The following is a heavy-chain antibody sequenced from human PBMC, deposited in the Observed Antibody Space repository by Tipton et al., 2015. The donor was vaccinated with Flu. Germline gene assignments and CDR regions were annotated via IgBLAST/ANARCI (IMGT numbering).Heavy chain of an antibody. CDR1: GWSFSGYY. J-gene: IGHJ4*02. Sequence: TLSLTCAVYGWSFSGYYWSWIRQPPGKGLEWIGEINHSGTTNYNPSLKSRVTISVDTSKNQFSLRLNSVTAADTAVYYCARGTGYSTTYFDSWGRGTLVTVSS. V-gene: IGHV4-34*01. D-gene: IGHD2-15*01. CDR2: INHSGTT. CDR3: ARGTGYSTTYFDS.